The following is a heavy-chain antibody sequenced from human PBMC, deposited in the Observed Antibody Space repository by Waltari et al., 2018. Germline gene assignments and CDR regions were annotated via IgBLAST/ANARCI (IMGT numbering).Heavy chain of an antibody. CDR3: AMSYSSSWGLY. J-gene: IGHJ4*02. Sequence: EVQLVESGGGLVQPGGSLRLSCAASGFTFSSYAMSWVRQAPGKGLEWVSAISGSGGSTYYADSVKGRFTISRDNSKNSLYLQMNSLRTEDTALYYCAMSYSSSWGLYWGQGTLVTVSS. V-gene: IGHV3-23*04. CDR2: ISGSGGST. CDR1: GFTFSSYA. D-gene: IGHD6-13*01.